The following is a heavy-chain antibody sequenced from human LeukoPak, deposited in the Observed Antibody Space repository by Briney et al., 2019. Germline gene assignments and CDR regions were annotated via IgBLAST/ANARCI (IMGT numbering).Heavy chain of an antibody. D-gene: IGHD6-13*01. V-gene: IGHV3-23*01. Sequence: GGSLTLSCAASGFTFSSYVMIWVRQAPRKGLEWVSTITSSGSNTYYADSVQGRFTLSRDNFKNTLYLHMDRLRVEDTALYYCAKLRRYSSTHFHFDYWGQGTLITVSS. CDR2: ITSSGSNT. CDR1: GFTFSSYV. CDR3: AKLRRYSSTHFHFDY. J-gene: IGHJ4*02.